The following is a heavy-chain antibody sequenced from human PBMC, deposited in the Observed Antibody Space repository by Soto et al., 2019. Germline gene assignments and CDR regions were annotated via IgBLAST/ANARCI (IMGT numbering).Heavy chain of an antibody. CDR1: GFDFSITG. J-gene: IGHJ6*03. Sequence: QVQLVESGGGVVQPGKSLTLSCAASGFDFSITGIHWVRQAPGKGLEWVAVISYDGGHAFYADSVKGRFTISRDNSKNTLFLQMNSLRGDDTAVYFCDKDRPGPTHHFFFYYMDVWGKGTTVIVSS. V-gene: IGHV3-30*18. CDR3: DKDRPGPTHHFFFYYMDV. CDR2: ISYDGGHA. D-gene: IGHD1-1*01.